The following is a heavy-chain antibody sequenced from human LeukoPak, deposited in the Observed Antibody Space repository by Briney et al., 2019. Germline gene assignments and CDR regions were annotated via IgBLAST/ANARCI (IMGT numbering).Heavy chain of an antibody. CDR3: AKDNGIVGATNAFDI. V-gene: IGHV3-30*02. J-gene: IGHJ3*02. CDR1: GFTFSSYG. CDR2: IRYDGSNK. Sequence: GGSLRLSCAASGFTFSSYGMHWVRQAPGKGLEWVAFIRYDGSNKYYADSVKGRFTISRDNSKNTLYLQMNSLRAEDTAVYYCAKDNGIVGATNAFDIWGQGTMVTVSS. D-gene: IGHD1-26*01.